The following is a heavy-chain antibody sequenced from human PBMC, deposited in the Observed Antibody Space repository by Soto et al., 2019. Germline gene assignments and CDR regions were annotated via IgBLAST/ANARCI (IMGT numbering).Heavy chain of an antibody. V-gene: IGHV3-23*01. CDR2: IHKSGGST. J-gene: IGHJ4*02. D-gene: IGHD3-22*01. Sequence: GWSLRLSCAASGFTFSSYAMNWVRQAPGKRLGWVSTIHKSGGSTYYANSVKGRFTISRDNSKNTLYLHMNTLRAEDTAVYYCAKEISDYYDSSHNLDSWGQGTLVTVSS. CDR1: GFTFSSYA. CDR3: AKEISDYYDSSHNLDS.